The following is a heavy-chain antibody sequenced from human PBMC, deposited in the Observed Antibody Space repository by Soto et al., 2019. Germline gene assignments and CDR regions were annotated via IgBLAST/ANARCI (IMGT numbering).Heavy chain of an antibody. CDR2: IYYSGST. CDR1: GGSISSYY. Sequence: QVQLQESGPGLVKPSEALSLTSTVSGGSISSYYWSWIRQPPGKGLEWIGYIYYSGSTNYNPSLKSRVTISVDASKNQFSLKLSSVTAADTAVYYCARVRSRDGYNLCFDYWGQGTLVTVSS. D-gene: IGHD5-12*01. J-gene: IGHJ4*02. CDR3: ARVRSRDGYNLCFDY. V-gene: IGHV4-59*01.